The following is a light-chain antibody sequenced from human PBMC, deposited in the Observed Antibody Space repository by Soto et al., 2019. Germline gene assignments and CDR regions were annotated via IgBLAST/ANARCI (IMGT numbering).Light chain of an antibody. CDR2: DNN. J-gene: IGLJ1*01. V-gene: IGLV1-51*01. Sequence: QLVLTQPPSVSAAPGQKVTISCSGSSSNIGINYVSWYQHLPGTAPKLLIYDNNKRPSGIPDRFSGSKSGTSATLGITGLQTGDEADYYCGTWDSSLSAYVFGTGTKLTVL. CDR3: GTWDSSLSAYV. CDR1: SSNIGINY.